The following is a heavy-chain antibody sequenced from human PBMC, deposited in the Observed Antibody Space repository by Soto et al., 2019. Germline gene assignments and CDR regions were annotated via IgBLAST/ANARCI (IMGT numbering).Heavy chain of an antibody. CDR3: ARSRDLDV. CDR2: ASHTGSI. CDR1: GGSFSGWH. Sequence: QVQVQQWGAGPLKFSETLSLPCAVNGGSFSGWHWNWIRQPPGKGLEWIGEASHTGSINYNPSLESRVTISVDSSRNQLSLKLTSVSAADTAIYSCARSRDLDVWGPGTTVIVSS. D-gene: IGHD2-15*01. J-gene: IGHJ6*02. V-gene: IGHV4-34*01.